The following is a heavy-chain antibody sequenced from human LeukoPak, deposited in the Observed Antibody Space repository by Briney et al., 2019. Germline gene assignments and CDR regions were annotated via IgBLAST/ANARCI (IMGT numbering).Heavy chain of an antibody. Sequence: GASVKASCKAFGYSFTTYVMHWVRQAPGQRLEWMGWINAGNGNTKYSQKFQGRVTISRDTSASTAYMELSSLRSEDTAVYYCARDTGLGRYYDSTGYYDGGRWFDPWGQGTLVTVSS. CDR3: ARDTGLGRYYDSTGYYDGGRWFDP. J-gene: IGHJ5*02. D-gene: IGHD3-22*01. CDR2: INAGNGNT. V-gene: IGHV1-3*01. CDR1: GYSFTTYV.